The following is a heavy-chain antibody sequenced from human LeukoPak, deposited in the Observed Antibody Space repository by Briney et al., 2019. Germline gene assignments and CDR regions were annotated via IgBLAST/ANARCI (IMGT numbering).Heavy chain of an antibody. J-gene: IGHJ4*02. V-gene: IGHV1-2*06. CDR3: ARSTGARYYFGY. CDR2: INPNSGGT. CDR1: GYTFTGYY. Sequence: ASVKVSCKASGYTFTGYYMHWVRQAPGQGLEWMGRINPNSGGTNYAQKFQGRVTMTRDTSISTAYMELSRLRSDDTAVYYCARSTGARYYFGYWGQGTLVTVSS. D-gene: IGHD7-27*01.